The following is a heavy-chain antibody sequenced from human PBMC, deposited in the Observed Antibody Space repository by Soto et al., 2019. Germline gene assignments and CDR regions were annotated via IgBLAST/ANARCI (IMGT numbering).Heavy chain of an antibody. CDR3: ARHVGAGYWFDP. CDR2: IFYTGST. V-gene: IGHV4-31*03. J-gene: IGHJ5*02. Sequence: SETLSLTCTVSGGSINSGGYYWSWIRQHPGKGLEWIGKIFYTGSTTYNPSLKSRVTISVDTSKNQFSLKLSSVTAADTAVYYCARHVGAGYWFDPWGQGTLVTVSS. D-gene: IGHD1-26*01. CDR1: GGSINSGGYY.